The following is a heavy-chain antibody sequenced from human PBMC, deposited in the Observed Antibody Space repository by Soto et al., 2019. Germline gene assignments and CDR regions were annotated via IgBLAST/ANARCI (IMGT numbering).Heavy chain of an antibody. CDR2: IYTSASI. D-gene: IGHD6-19*01. CDR3: ARDREAGYNFYYGMDV. V-gene: IGHV4-4*07. J-gene: IGHJ6*02. Sequence: SETLSLTCIVSGAYINTYSWTWIRQPAGKGLEWIGRIYTSASINYNPSLKGRVTLSVDTSTNQVSLRLASVTAADTAIYYCARDREAGYNFYYGMDVWGQGTTVTVSS. CDR1: GAYINTYS.